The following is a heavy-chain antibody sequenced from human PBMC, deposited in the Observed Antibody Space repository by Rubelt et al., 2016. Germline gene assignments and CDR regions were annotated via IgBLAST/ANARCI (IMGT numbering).Heavy chain of an antibody. CDR3: SRRDGEPIYY. D-gene: IGHD3-10*01. V-gene: IGHV4-39*01. Sequence: QVQLQESGPGLVKPSETLSLTCTVSGGSISTSSYYWGWIRQPPGKGLEWIGSIFYSGSTYYPPPPKSRATISVDTSKNQFSLKVSSVTAADTAVYYCSRRDGEPIYYWGQGTRVTVSA. CDR2: IFYSGST. CDR1: GGSISTSSYY. J-gene: IGHJ4*02.